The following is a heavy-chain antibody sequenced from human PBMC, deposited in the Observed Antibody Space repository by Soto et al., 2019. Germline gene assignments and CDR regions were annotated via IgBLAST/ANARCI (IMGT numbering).Heavy chain of an antibody. J-gene: IGHJ4*02. Sequence: QLQLQESGPGLVKPSETLSLTCTVSGGSISSSSYYWGWIRQPPGKGLEWIGSIYYSGSTYYNPSLKTRVTLSVDTSKNQFSLKLSSVTAADTAVYYCARGRTSGTLFDYWGQGTLVTVSS. V-gene: IGHV4-39*01. CDR3: ARGRTSGTLFDY. CDR1: GGSISSSSYY. CDR2: IYYSGST. D-gene: IGHD2-2*01.